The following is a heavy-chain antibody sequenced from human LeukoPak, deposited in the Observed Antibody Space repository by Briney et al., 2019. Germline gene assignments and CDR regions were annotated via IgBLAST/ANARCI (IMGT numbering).Heavy chain of an antibody. CDR1: GGSFSGYY. CDR3: ARGPNYDILSGYYRGLDY. Sequence: SETLSLTCAVYGGSFSGYYWSWIRQPPGKGLEWIGEINHSGSTNYNPSLKSRVTMSVDTSKNQFSLNLSSVTAADTAVYYCARGPNYDILSGYYRGLDYWGQGTLVTVSS. D-gene: IGHD3-9*01. J-gene: IGHJ4*02. CDR2: INHSGST. V-gene: IGHV4-34*01.